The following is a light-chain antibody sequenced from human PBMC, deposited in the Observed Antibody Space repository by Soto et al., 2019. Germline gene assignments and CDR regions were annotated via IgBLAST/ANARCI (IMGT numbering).Light chain of an antibody. CDR1: SSDFVGYDL. J-gene: IGLJ3*02. CDR2: DVS. V-gene: IGLV2-14*01. CDR3: SSYTGSSTWV. Sequence: QSALTQPASVSGSPGQSIPISCTGTSSDFVGYDLVSWFQPDPGKPPKLIIYDVSNRPSGVSYRFSGSKSGNTASLTISGLQAEDEADYYCSSYTGSSTWVFGGGTKLTVL.